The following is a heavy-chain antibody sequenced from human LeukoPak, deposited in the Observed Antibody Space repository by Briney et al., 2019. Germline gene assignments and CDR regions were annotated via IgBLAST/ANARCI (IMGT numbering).Heavy chain of an antibody. CDR2: IYYSGST. CDR1: GGSISSYY. J-gene: IGHJ5*02. CDR3: ARDRRPVGYCSGGSCYDWFDP. Sequence: SETLSLTCTVSGGSISSYYWSWIRQPPGKGLEWIGYIYYSGSTNYNPSLKSRVTISVDTSKNQFSLKLSSVTAADTAVYYCARDRRPVGYCSGGSCYDWFDPRGQGTLVTVSS. V-gene: IGHV4-59*01. D-gene: IGHD2-15*01.